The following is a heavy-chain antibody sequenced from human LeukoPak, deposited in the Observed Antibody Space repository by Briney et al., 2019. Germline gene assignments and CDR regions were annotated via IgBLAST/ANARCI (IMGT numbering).Heavy chain of an antibody. CDR3: ARDSPYGTAGY. V-gene: IGHV3-21*01. CDR2: ISSSSSYI. D-gene: IGHD2-8*02. CDR1: GFTFSSYE. J-gene: IGHJ4*02. Sequence: GGSLRLSCAASGFTFSSYEMNWVRQAPGKGLEWVSSISSSSSYIYYADSVKGRFTISRDNTKNSLYLQMNSLRAEDTAVYYCARDSPYGTAGYWGQGTLVTVSS.